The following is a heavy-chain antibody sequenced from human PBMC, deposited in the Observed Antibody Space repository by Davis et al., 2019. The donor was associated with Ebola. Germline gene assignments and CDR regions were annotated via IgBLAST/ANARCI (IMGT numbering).Heavy chain of an antibody. D-gene: IGHD3-3*01. CDR3: AKDRTTYNDFWSGPGAYMDV. CDR1: GFTFSSYS. V-gene: IGHV3-21*04. J-gene: IGHJ6*03. Sequence: GGSLRLSCAASGFTFSSYSMNWVRQAPGKGLEWVSSISSSSSYIYYADSVKGRFTISRDNSKNTLYLQMNSLRAEDTAIYYCAKDRTTYNDFWSGPGAYMDVWGKGTTVTVSS. CDR2: ISSSSSYI.